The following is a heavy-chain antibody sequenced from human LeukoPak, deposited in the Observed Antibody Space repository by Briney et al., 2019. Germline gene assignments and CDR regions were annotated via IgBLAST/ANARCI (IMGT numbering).Heavy chain of an antibody. CDR3: ARARRGKGSCSSTTCLAGLSAY. CDR2: ISYDGGNK. J-gene: IGHJ4*02. Sequence: GGSLRLSCAASGFTFSTYTMHWVRQAPGKGLGWVAVISYDGGNKYYADSVMGRFTISRDNSKNTLYLQMNRLRTEDTALYYCARARRGKGSCSSTTCLAGLSAYSGQGTLVTVSS. CDR1: GFTFSTYT. V-gene: IGHV3-30-3*01. D-gene: IGHD2-2*01.